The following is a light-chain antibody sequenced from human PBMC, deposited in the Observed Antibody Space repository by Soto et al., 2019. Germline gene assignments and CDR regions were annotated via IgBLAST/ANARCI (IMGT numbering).Light chain of an antibody. CDR2: DAS. V-gene: IGKV1-5*01. Sequence: DIQMTQSPSSLSASVGDRVTITCRASQSISSWLAWYQQMPGKAPKLLIYDASSLHSGVPSRLSGSGSGTEFTLTISSLQPDNFATYYCQQYNTYSWTFGQGTKVDIK. CDR1: QSISSW. CDR3: QQYNTYSWT. J-gene: IGKJ1*01.